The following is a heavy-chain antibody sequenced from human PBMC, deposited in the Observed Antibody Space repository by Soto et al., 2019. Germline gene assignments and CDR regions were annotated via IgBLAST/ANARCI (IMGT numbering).Heavy chain of an antibody. D-gene: IGHD1-1*01. Sequence: QVHLVQSGAEVKKPGASVKVSCKGSGYGFTTYGITWVRQAPGQGLEWMAWISAHNSNTNYAQKLQGRVTVTRDTSTSTAYMELRSRISDDTAVYYCARGRYGDYWGQGALVTVSS. J-gene: IGHJ4*02. CDR2: ISAHNSNT. CDR1: GYGFTTYG. CDR3: ARGRYGDY. V-gene: IGHV1-18*01.